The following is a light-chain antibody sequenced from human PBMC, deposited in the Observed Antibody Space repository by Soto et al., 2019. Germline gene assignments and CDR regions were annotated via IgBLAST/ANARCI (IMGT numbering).Light chain of an antibody. J-gene: IGKJ5*01. CDR3: QQYNTYPIT. CDR1: QSISSW. Sequence: DIQMTQSPSTLSASVGDRVTITCLASQSISSWLAWYQQKPGKAPNLLIYKASSLESGVPSRFSGSGAVTEFTLTINSLHPDDFATYYCQQYNTYPITFGQGTRLDIK. CDR2: KAS. V-gene: IGKV1-5*03.